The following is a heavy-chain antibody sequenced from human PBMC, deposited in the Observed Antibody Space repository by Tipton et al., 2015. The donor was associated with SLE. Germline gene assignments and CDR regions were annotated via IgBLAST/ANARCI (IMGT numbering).Heavy chain of an antibody. Sequence: SLRLSCAASGFTFSSYAMHWVRQAPGKGLEWVAVISYDGSNKYYADSVKGRFTISRDNSKNTLYLQMNSLRAEDTAVYYCATREGAGRFDYWGQGTLVTVSS. J-gene: IGHJ4*02. CDR3: ATREGAGRFDY. V-gene: IGHV3-30-3*02. CDR2: ISYDGSNK. CDR1: GFTFSSYA. D-gene: IGHD6-19*01.